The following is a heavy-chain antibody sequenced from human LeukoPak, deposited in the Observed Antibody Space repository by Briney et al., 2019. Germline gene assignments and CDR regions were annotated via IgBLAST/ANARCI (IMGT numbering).Heavy chain of an antibody. J-gene: IGHJ5*02. CDR1: GGTFSSYA. Sequence: GASVKVFCKASGGTFSSYAISWVRQAPGQGLEWMGGIIPIFGTANYAQKFQGRVTITADESTSTAYMELSSLRSEDTAVYYCARDRRFGELYDPWGQGTLVTVSS. D-gene: IGHD3-10*01. CDR3: ARDRRFGELYDP. CDR2: IIPIFGTA. V-gene: IGHV1-69*01.